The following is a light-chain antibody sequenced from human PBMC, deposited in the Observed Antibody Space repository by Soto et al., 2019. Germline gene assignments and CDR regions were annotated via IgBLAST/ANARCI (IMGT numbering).Light chain of an antibody. CDR2: EVS. V-gene: IGLV2-14*01. J-gene: IGLJ3*02. CDR1: SSDVGGYNY. Sequence: QSALTQPASVSGSPGLSITISCTGSSSDVGGYNYVSWYQHHPGKVPKLMIYEVSNRPSGVSNRFSGSKSGNTASLSISGLQAEDEADYYCSSYTTSYTQVFGGGTKLTVL. CDR3: SSYTTSYTQV.